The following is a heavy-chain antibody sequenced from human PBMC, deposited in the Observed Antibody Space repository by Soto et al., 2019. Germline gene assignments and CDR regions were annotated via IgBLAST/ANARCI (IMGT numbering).Heavy chain of an antibody. Sequence: SETLSLTCTVSGGSISSGGYYWSWIRQHPGKGLEWIGYIYYSGSTYYNPSLKSRVTISVDTSKNQFSLKLSSVTAADTAVYYCTRGGMSGMDVWGQGTSVTVSS. V-gene: IGHV4-31*03. CDR3: TRGGMSGMDV. CDR2: IYYSGST. D-gene: IGHD6-13*01. J-gene: IGHJ6*02. CDR1: GGSISSGGYY.